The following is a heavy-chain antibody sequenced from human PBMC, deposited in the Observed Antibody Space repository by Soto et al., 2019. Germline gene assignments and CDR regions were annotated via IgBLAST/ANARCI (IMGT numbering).Heavy chain of an antibody. D-gene: IGHD3-3*01. Sequence: SETLSLTCAVYGGSFSGYYWSWIRQPPWKGLEWIGEINHSGSTNYNPSLKSRVTISVDTSKNQFSLKLSSVTAADTAVYYCARGVLRFLEWFGPYYFDYWGKGTLVTVSS. CDR1: GGSFSGYY. J-gene: IGHJ4*02. CDR3: ARGVLRFLEWFGPYYFDY. CDR2: INHSGST. V-gene: IGHV4-34*01.